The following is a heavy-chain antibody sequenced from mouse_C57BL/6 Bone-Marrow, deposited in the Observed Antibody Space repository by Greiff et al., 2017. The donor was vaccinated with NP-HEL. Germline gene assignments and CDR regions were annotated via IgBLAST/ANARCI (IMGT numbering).Heavy chain of an antibody. CDR1: GYTFTSYG. J-gene: IGHJ3*01. Sequence: VQLVESGAELARPGASVKLSCKASGYTFTSYGISWVKQRTGQGLEWIGEIYPRSGNTYYNEKFKGKATLTADKSSSTAYMELRSLTSEDSAVYFCARKGYYGAWFAYWGQGTLVTVSA. D-gene: IGHD1-1*01. V-gene: IGHV1-81*01. CDR2: IYPRSGNT. CDR3: ARKGYYGAWFAY.